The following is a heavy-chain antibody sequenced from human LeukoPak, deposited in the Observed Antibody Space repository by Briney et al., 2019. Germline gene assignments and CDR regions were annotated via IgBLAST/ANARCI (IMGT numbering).Heavy chain of an antibody. D-gene: IGHD4-17*01. J-gene: IGHJ4*02. CDR3: ATSKVTTSPPED. V-gene: IGHV3-23*01. Sequence: PGGSLRLSCAASGFNFRTYAMTWVRQAPGKGLEWVSLISGSGGVINYAASVGGRFTISRDNSKNTLYLRMNSLRVDDTAVYYCATSKVTTSPPEDWGQGTLVTVSS. CDR1: GFNFRTYA. CDR2: ISGSGGVI.